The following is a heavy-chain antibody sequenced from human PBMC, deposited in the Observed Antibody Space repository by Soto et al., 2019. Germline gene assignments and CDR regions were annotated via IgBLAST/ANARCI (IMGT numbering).Heavy chain of an antibody. CDR1: GGSISSSSYY. J-gene: IGHJ4*02. CDR3: ARHGMDYYDSSGYEGNLNY. D-gene: IGHD3-22*01. CDR2: IYYSGST. V-gene: IGHV4-39*01. Sequence: ETLSLTCTVSGGSISSSSYYWGWIRQPPGKGLEWIGSIYYSGSTYYNPSLKSRVTISVDTSKNQFSLKLSSVTAADTAVYYCARHGMDYYDSSGYEGNLNYWGQGPLVTVSS.